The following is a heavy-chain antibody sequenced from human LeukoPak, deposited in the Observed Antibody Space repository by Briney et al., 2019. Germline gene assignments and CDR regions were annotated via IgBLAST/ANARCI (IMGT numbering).Heavy chain of an antibody. CDR1: GYTFTGYY. J-gene: IGHJ4*02. D-gene: IGHD3-16*01. CDR2: INPNSGGT. CDR3: ARPRMEGGLDGY. Sequence: GASVKVSCKASGYTFTGYYMHWVRQAPGQGLEWMGWINPNSGGTNYAQKFQGRVTMTGDTSISTAHMELSRLRSDDTAVYYCARPRMEGGLDGYWGQGTLVTVSS. V-gene: IGHV1-2*02.